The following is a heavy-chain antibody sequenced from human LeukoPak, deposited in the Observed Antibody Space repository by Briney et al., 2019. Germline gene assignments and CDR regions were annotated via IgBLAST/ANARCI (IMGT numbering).Heavy chain of an antibody. J-gene: IGHJ4*02. Sequence: SQTLSLTCTVSGGSISSGSYYWSWIRQPAGKGLEWIGYVYYSGSTNYNPSLKSRVTISVDTSKNQFSLRLSSVTAADTAVYYCARERRDGYKVYFDYWGQGTLVTVSS. V-gene: IGHV4-61*10. CDR3: ARERRDGYKVYFDY. CDR1: GGSISSGSYY. D-gene: IGHD5-24*01. CDR2: VYYSGST.